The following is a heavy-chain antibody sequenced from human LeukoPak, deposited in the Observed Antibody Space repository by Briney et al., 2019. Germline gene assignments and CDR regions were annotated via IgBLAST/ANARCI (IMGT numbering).Heavy chain of an antibody. Sequence: ASVKVSCKASGYTFTGYYMHWVRQAPGQGLEWMGWINPNRGGTNYAQKFQGRVTMTRDTSISTAYMELSRLRSDDTAVYYCARDLGLTGTPYYYYYYMDVWGKGTTVTISS. V-gene: IGHV1-2*02. CDR3: ARDLGLTGTPYYYYYYMDV. J-gene: IGHJ6*03. CDR2: INPNRGGT. CDR1: GYTFTGYY. D-gene: IGHD3-9*01.